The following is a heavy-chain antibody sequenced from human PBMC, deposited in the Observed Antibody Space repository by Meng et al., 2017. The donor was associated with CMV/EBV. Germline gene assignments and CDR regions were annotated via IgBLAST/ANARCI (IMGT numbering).Heavy chain of an antibody. CDR1: GFTFDDYA. Sequence: SLKISCAASGFTFDDYAMHWVRQAPGKGLEWVSGISWNSGSIGYADSVKGRFTISRDNVKNSLYLQMNSLRAEDTALYYCAKSQAYYYGSGSDHFDYWGQGTLVTVSS. CDR3: AKSQAYYYGSGSDHFDY. V-gene: IGHV3-9*01. CDR2: ISWNSGSI. J-gene: IGHJ4*02. D-gene: IGHD3-10*01.